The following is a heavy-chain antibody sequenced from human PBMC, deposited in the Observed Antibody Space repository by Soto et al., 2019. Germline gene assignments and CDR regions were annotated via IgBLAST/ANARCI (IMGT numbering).Heavy chain of an antibody. V-gene: IGHV4-59*01. Sequence: PSETLSLTCTVSGGSISSYYWSWIRQPPGKGLEWIGYIYYSGSTNYNPSLKSRVTISVDTSKNQFSLKLSSVTAADTAVYYCASGPNYSSSWYADYWGQGTLVTVS. D-gene: IGHD6-13*01. CDR1: GGSISSYY. J-gene: IGHJ4*02. CDR2: IYYSGST. CDR3: ASGPNYSSSWYADY.